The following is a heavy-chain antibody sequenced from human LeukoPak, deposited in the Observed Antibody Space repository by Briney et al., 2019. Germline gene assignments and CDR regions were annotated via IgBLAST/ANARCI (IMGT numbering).Heavy chain of an antibody. Sequence: SETLSLTCTVSGGSVSSTTYFWSWIRQPPGKGLEWIVSINYSGSTYYNPSLKSRVTISVDTSENQFSLKLSSVTAADTAVYYCARYVVYGSGKYYFDYWGQGTLVTVSS. D-gene: IGHD3-10*01. CDR2: INYSGST. CDR1: GGSVSSTTYF. V-gene: IGHV4-39*01. CDR3: ARYVVYGSGKYYFDY. J-gene: IGHJ4*02.